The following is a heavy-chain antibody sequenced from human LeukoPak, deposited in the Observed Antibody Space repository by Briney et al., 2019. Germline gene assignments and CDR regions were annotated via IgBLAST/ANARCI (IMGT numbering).Heavy chain of an antibody. V-gene: IGHV3-7*01. D-gene: IGHD1-26*01. CDR2: INHNGNVN. Sequence: GGSLRLSCAASGFTFSSYWMNWARQAPGKGLEWVASINHNGNVNYYVDSVKGRFTISRDNAKNSLYLQTNSLRADDTAVYYCARDKIVGPTTLDYWGQGTLVTVSS. CDR3: ARDKIVGPTTLDY. CDR1: GFTFSSYW. J-gene: IGHJ4*02.